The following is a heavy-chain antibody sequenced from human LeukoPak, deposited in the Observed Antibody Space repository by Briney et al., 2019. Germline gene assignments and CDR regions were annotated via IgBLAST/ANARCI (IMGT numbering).Heavy chain of an antibody. CDR3: AREGGATLDY. CDR2: ISSSSSYI. J-gene: IGHJ4*02. Sequence: GGSLRLSCAASGFTFSSYSVNWVRQAPGKGLEWVSSISSSSSYIYYADSVKGRFTISRDNAKNSLYLQMNSLRAEDTAVYYCAREGGATLDYWGQGTLVTVSS. V-gene: IGHV3-21*01. CDR1: GFTFSSYS. D-gene: IGHD1-26*01.